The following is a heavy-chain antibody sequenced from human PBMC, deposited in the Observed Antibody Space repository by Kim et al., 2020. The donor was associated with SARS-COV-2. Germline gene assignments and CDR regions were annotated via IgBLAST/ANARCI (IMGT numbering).Heavy chain of an antibody. CDR2: IIPIFGTA. Sequence: SVKVSCKASGGTFSSYAISWVRQAPGQGLEWMGGIIPIFGTANYAQKFQGRVTITADESTSTAYMELSSLRSEDTAVYYCMVRGDYYYGMDVWGQGTTVTVSS. CDR1: GGTFSSYA. J-gene: IGHJ6*02. V-gene: IGHV1-69*13. CDR3: MVRGDYYYGMDV. D-gene: IGHD3-10*01.